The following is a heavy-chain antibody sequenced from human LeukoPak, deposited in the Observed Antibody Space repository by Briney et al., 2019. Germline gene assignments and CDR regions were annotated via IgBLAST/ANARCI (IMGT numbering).Heavy chain of an antibody. J-gene: IGHJ4*02. CDR1: GGSISSYY. Sequence: SQTLSLTCTVSGGSISSYYWSWIRQSPGKGLEWIGYIYYSGSTNYNPSLKSRVTISVDTSKNQFSLKLSSVTAADTAVYYCARVAVAAREYFDYWGQGTLVTVSS. D-gene: IGHD6-19*01. V-gene: IGHV4-59*01. CDR3: ARVAVAAREYFDY. CDR2: IYYSGST.